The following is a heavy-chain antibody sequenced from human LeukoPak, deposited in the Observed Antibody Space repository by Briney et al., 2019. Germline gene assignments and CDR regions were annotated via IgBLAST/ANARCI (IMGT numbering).Heavy chain of an antibody. V-gene: IGHV1-2*02. J-gene: IGHJ4*02. D-gene: IGHD1-26*01. CDR1: GYTFTGCY. CDR3: ARSNEWELPTFDY. Sequence: ASVKVSCKASGYTFTGCYMHWVRQAPGQGLEWMGWINPNSGGTNYAQKFQGRVTMTRDTSISTAYMELSRLRSDDTAVYYCARSNEWELPTFDYWGQGTLVTVSS. CDR2: INPNSGGT.